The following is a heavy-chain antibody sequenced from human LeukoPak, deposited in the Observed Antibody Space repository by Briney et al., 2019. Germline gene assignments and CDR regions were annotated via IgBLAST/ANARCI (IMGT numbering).Heavy chain of an antibody. Sequence: GGSLRLSCAASGFTFSSYSMNWVRQAPGEGLEWVSSISSSSSYIYYADSVKGRFTISRDNAKNSLYLQMNSLRAEDTAVYYCASRSGIAAAGTDYWGQGTLVTVSS. J-gene: IGHJ4*02. V-gene: IGHV3-21*01. CDR3: ASRSGIAAAGTDY. D-gene: IGHD6-13*01. CDR1: GFTFSSYS. CDR2: ISSSSSYI.